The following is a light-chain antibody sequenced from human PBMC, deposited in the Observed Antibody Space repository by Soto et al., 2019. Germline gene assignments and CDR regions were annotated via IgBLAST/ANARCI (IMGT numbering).Light chain of an antibody. V-gene: IGKV1-12*01. J-gene: IGKJ5*01. CDR1: QGISSW. CDR3: QQANSLPFT. CDR2: GAS. Sequence: HSTLSAPYVSVYGKNRVTITCRASQGISSWLAWYQQKPGKAPKLLSYGASSLQSGVPSRFRGSGAGTDFTLTISSLTPVDFETYYCQQANSLPFTFGQGTRLEIK.